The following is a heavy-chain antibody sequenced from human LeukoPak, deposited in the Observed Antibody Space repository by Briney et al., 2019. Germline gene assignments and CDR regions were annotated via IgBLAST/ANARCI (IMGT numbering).Heavy chain of an antibody. D-gene: IGHD2-2*02. Sequence: SGGSLRLSCAASGFTFSTYSMTWVRQAPGKGLEWLSYISSSSSSIYYADSVKGRFTISRDNAKNSLYLQMNSLRAEDTAVYYCAKDDLALGYCSSTSCYTGYFQHWGQGTLVTVSS. CDR3: AKDDLALGYCSSTSCYTGYFQH. CDR2: ISSSSSSI. V-gene: IGHV3-48*01. CDR1: GFTFSTYS. J-gene: IGHJ1*01.